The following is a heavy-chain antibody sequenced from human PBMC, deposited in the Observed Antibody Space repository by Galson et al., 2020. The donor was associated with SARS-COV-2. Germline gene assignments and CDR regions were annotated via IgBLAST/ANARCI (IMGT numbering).Heavy chain of an antibody. J-gene: IGHJ6*02. D-gene: IGHD3-22*01. CDR3: ARDSMVMVREDYYDSSGYYYGMDV. V-gene: IGHV3-11*01. Sequence: GGSLILSCAASGFTFSDYYMSWIRQAPGKGLEWVSYISSSGSTIYYADSVKGRFTISRDNAKNSLYLQMNSLRAEDTAVYYCARDSMVMVREDYYDSSGYYYGMDVWGQGTTVTVSS. CDR1: GFTFSDYY. CDR2: ISSSGSTI.